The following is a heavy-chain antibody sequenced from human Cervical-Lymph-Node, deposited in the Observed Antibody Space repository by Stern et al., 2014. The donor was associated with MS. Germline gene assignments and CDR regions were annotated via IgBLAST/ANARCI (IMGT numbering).Heavy chain of an antibody. CDR3: ATWGAGNSLY. Sequence: QVQLVQSGSELKKPGASVKVYCKASGYNVTTYAMNWVRQAPGQGLEWMGWINTKTGNPTFAQGFTGRFVFSLDTSINTAYLQISSLKTEDSAVYYCATWGAGNSLYWGQGTLVTVSS. CDR1: GYNVTTYA. D-gene: IGHD4-23*01. V-gene: IGHV7-4-1*02. CDR2: INTKTGNP. J-gene: IGHJ4*02.